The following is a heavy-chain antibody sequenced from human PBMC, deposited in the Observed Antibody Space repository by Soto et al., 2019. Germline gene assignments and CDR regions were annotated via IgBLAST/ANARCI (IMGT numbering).Heavy chain of an antibody. CDR2: IWYDGSNQ. CDR3: ARDYGSGMDV. D-gene: IGHD3-16*01. CDR1: GFTFSSYG. V-gene: IGHV3-33*01. Sequence: QVQLVESGGGVVQPGRSLRLSCAASGFTFSSYGMHWVRQAPGKGLEWVAFIWYDGSNQYYADSVKGRFTISRDNSKNTVYLQMNSLRAEDTAVYYCARDYGSGMDVWGQGTTVTVSS. J-gene: IGHJ6*02.